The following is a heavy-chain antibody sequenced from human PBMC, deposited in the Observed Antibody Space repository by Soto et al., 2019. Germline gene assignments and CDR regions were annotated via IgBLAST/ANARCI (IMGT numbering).Heavy chain of an antibody. D-gene: IGHD4-4*01. J-gene: IGHJ5*02. CDR1: GFTFSDSW. Sequence: EVQLVESGGGLVQPGGSLRLSGTASGFTFSDSWMTWVRQAPGKGLEWVARLKPDESEKKYADSVKGRFSISRDNAKNSMYLQMDSLRGEDTAVYYCVRGGSNYASWGQGTLVTVSS. V-gene: IGHV3-7*01. CDR3: VRGGSNYAS. CDR2: LKPDESEK.